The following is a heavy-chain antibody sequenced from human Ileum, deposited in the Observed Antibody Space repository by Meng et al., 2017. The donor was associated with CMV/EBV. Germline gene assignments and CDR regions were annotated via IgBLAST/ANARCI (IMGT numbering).Heavy chain of an antibody. CDR1: GYTFTGYY. D-gene: IGHD3-9*01. CDR3: AKDDDRAAFAI. Sequence: ASVKVSCKASGYTFTGYYLHWVRQAPGQGLEWMGWINSNSGATYNAQKFQGRITMTRDTSISTAYMELSSLRSDDTAVYYCAKDDDRAAFAIWGQGTMVTVSS. V-gene: IGHV1-2*02. CDR2: INSNSGAT. J-gene: IGHJ3*02.